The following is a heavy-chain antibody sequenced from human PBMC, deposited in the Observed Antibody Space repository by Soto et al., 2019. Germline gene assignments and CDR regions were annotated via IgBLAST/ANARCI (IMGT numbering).Heavy chain of an antibody. J-gene: IGHJ4*02. CDR3: ARQFEDSGYDPYYFDY. Sequence: QLQLQESGPGLVKPSETLSLTCTVSGGSISSSSYYWGWIRQPPGKGLEWIGSIYYSGSTYYNPSLKSRVTISVDTSKNQFSLKLSSVTAADTAVDYCARQFEDSGYDPYYFDYWGQGTLVTVSS. CDR2: IYYSGST. D-gene: IGHD5-12*01. CDR1: GGSISSSSYY. V-gene: IGHV4-39*01.